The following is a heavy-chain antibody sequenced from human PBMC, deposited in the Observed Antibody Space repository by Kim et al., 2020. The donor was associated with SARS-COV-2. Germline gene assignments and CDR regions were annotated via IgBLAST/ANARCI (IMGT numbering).Heavy chain of an antibody. J-gene: IGHJ6*02. V-gene: IGHV4-34*01. D-gene: IGHD3-9*01. CDR3: ARTLRYFDWLLYYYYGMDV. CDR2: INHSGST. Sequence: SETLSLTCAVYGGSFSGYYWSWIRQPPGKGLEWIGEINHSGSTNYNPSLKSRVTISVDTSKNQFSLKLSSVTAADTAVYYCARTLRYFDWLLYYYYGMDVWGQGTTVTVSS. CDR1: GGSFSGYY.